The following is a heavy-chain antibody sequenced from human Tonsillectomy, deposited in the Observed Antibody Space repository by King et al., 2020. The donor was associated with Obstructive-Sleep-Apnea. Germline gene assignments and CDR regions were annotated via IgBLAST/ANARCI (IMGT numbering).Heavy chain of an antibody. J-gene: IGHJ5*02. CDR1: GFTFSSYW. CDR3: AREWEVPSNWFDP. V-gene: IGHV3-7*01. Sequence: VQLVESGGGLVQPGGSLRLSCAASGFTFSSYWMSWVRQAPGKGLEWVANINQDGSERYYVDFVKGRFTISRDNAKNSLYLQMNSLRAEDTAVYYCAREWEVPSNWFDPWGQGTLVTVSS. CDR2: INQDGSER. D-gene: IGHD1-26*01.